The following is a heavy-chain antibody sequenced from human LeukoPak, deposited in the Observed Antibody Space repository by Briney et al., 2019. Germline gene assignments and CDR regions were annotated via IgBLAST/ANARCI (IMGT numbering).Heavy chain of an antibody. CDR2: ISSSSSYI. CDR3: AKEGGYSYGYYFDY. CDR1: GFTFSSYS. V-gene: IGHV3-21*01. D-gene: IGHD5-18*01. J-gene: IGHJ4*02. Sequence: GGSLRLSCAASGFTFSSYSMNWVRQAPGKGLEWVSSISSSSSYIYYADPVKGRFTISRDNAKNSLYLQMNSLRAEDTAVYYCAKEGGYSYGYYFDYWGQGTLVTVSS.